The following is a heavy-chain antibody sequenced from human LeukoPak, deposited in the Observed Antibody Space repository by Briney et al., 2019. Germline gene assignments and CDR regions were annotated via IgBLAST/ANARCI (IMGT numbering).Heavy chain of an antibody. V-gene: IGHV3-23*01. CDR2: ISGSGGST. CDR1: GFTFSSHA. CDR3: AKVPRGIAAAGTSY. D-gene: IGHD6-13*01. J-gene: IGHJ4*02. Sequence: GGSLRLSCAASGFTFSSHAMSWVRQAPGKGLEWVSAISGSGGSTYYADSVKGRFTISRDNSKNTLYLQMNSLRAEDTAVYYCAKVPRGIAAAGTSYWGQGTLVTVSS.